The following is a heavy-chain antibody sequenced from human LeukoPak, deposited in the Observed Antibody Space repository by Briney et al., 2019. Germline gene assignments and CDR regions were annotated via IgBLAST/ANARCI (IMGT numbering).Heavy chain of an antibody. CDR2: IFYSGTT. V-gene: IGHV4-39*01. D-gene: IGHD5-12*01. CDR1: GGSISSSSYY. CDR3: ARLRRAGWLEYYFDY. J-gene: IGHJ4*02. Sequence: SETLSLTCTVSGGSISSSSYYWGWIRQPPGKGLEWIGNIFYSGTTYYNPSLMSRVTISVDTSKNQFSLKMRSVTAADTAVYYCARLRRAGWLEYYFDYWGQGTLVTVSS.